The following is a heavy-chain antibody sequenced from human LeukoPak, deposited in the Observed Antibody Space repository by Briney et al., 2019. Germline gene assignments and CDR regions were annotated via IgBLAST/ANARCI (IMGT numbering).Heavy chain of an antibody. CDR2: IIPIFGTA. Sequence: ASVKVSCKASGGTFSSYAISWVRQAPGQGLEWMGGIIPIFGTANHAQKFQGRVTITSDESTSTAYMELSSLRSEDTAVYYCARSVSSWLGSGAQYYFDYWGQGTLVTVSS. D-gene: IGHD6-19*01. CDR1: GGTFSSYA. V-gene: IGHV1-69*13. CDR3: ARSVSSWLGSGAQYYFDY. J-gene: IGHJ4*02.